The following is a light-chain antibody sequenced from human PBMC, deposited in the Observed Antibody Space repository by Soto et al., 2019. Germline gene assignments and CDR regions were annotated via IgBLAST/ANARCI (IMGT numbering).Light chain of an antibody. V-gene: IGLV2-8*01. Sequence: QSVPTQPPSASGSPGQSVTISCTGTSSDVGGYNYVSWYQQHPGKAPKLIIYEVTKRPSGVPDRFSGSKSGNTASLTVSGLLAEDEADYYCSSHAGIINVVFGGGTKLTVL. J-gene: IGLJ3*02. CDR3: SSHAGIINVV. CDR1: SSDVGGYNY. CDR2: EVT.